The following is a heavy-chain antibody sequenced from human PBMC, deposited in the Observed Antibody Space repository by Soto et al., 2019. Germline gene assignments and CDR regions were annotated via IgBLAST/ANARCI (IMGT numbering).Heavy chain of an antibody. CDR2: INAGNGNT. V-gene: IGHV1-3*01. J-gene: IGHJ6*02. CDR1: GYTFTSYA. D-gene: IGHD2-15*01. Sequence: ASVKVSCKASGYTFTSYAMHWVRQAPGQRLEWMGWINAGNGNTKYSQKFQGRVTITRDTSASTAYMELSSLRSEDTAVYYCATKIAGYCSGGSCYAYYYYGMDVWGQGTTVTSP. CDR3: ATKIAGYCSGGSCYAYYYYGMDV.